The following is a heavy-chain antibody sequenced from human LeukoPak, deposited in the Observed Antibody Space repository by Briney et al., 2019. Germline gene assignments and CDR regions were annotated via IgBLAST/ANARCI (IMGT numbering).Heavy chain of an antibody. J-gene: IGHJ5*01. CDR1: GFTFSNYW. V-gene: IGHV3-7*03. CDR2: IKYDGSEK. Sequence: GGSLRLSCTASGFTFSNYWMSWVRQAPGKGLEWVANIKYDGSEKYYVDSVKGRLTISRDNAKNSLYLQMNSLRAEDTAVYYCAREPLRRSWFDSWGQGTLVTVSS. CDR3: AREPLRRSWFDS.